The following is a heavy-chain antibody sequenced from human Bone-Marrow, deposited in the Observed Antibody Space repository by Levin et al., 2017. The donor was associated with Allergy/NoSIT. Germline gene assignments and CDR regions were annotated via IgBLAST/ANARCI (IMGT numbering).Heavy chain of an antibody. J-gene: IGHJ4*02. V-gene: IGHV3-30*03. CDR1: GFIFSDYG. Sequence: PGGSLRLSCASSGFIFSDYGMHWVRQAPGKGLEWLALISDDGRKTTYSDLVRGRFTISRDSPTLHLLMDSLTIEDTAVYFCARKAHSSSGFLHYLDKWGRGTLVNVSS. D-gene: IGHD6-6*01. CDR3: ARKAHSSSGFLHYLDK. CDR2: ISDDGRKT.